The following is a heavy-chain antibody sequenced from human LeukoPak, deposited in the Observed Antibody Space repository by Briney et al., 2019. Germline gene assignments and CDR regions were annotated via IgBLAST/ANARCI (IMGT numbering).Heavy chain of an antibody. D-gene: IGHD3/OR15-3a*01. CDR2: IYYSGST. V-gene: IGHV4-30-4*08. CDR1: GGSISSYY. J-gene: IGHJ4*02. Sequence: SETLSLTCTVSGGSISSYYWSWIRQPPGKGLEWIGYIYYSGSTFYNPSLQSRLTISLDTSKNQFSLNLNSVTAADTAVYYCARDFRGGTGGLDYWGQGTLVTVSS. CDR3: ARDFRGGTGGLDY.